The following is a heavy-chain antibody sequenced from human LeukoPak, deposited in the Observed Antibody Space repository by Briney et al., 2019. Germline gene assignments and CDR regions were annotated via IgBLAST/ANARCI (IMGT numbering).Heavy chain of an antibody. Sequence: ASVKVSCKHSLYTFTNYGISWVRQAPGPRLEWMGLISAYNGNTNQAHKLQGRVTMPTDTSTSTAYMALRSLRSDDTDVYYCARAGVAVAADFDYWGQGTLVTVSS. CDR1: LYTFTNYG. CDR3: ARAGVAVAADFDY. J-gene: IGHJ4*02. V-gene: IGHV1-18*01. CDR2: ISAYNGNT. D-gene: IGHD6-19*01.